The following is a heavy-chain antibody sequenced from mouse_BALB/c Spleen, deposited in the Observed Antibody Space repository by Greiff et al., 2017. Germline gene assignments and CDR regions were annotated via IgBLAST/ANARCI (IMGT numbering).Heavy chain of an antibody. CDR2: ISYSGST. CDR1: GDSITSGY. Sequence: EVQLQQSGPSLVKPSQTLSLTCSVTGDSITSGYWNWIRKFPGNKLEYMGYISYSGSTYYNPSLKSRISITRDTSKNQYYLQLNSVTTEDTATYYCARSANWSYWYFDVWGAGTTVTVSS. CDR3: ARSANWSYWYFDV. D-gene: IGHD4-1*01. V-gene: IGHV3-8*02. J-gene: IGHJ1*01.